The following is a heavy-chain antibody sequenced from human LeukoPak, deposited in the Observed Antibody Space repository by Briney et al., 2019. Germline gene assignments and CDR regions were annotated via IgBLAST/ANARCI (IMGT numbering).Heavy chain of an antibody. Sequence: GGSLRLSCAASGFTFSSYSMNWVRQAPGKGLEWVSYISSSSTIYYADSVKGRFTISRDNSKNTLYLQMNSLRAEDTAVYYCAKPNSGYTAFHIWGQGTMVTVSS. CDR3: AKPNSGYTAFHI. CDR2: ISSSSTI. CDR1: GFTFSSYS. D-gene: IGHD3-22*01. V-gene: IGHV3-48*04. J-gene: IGHJ3*02.